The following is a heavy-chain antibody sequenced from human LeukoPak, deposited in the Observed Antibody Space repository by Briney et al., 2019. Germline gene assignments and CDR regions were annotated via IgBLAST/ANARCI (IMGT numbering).Heavy chain of an antibody. Sequence: GGSLRLSCAASGFTFSSYSMNWVRQAPGKGLEWVSYISSSSSTIYYADSVKGRFTISRDNAKNSLYLQMNSLRAEDTAVYYCARSGKITIFGVVISSLYYYYMDVWGKGTTVTVSS. J-gene: IGHJ6*03. CDR2: ISSSSSTI. CDR3: ARSGKITIFGVVISSLYYYYMDV. V-gene: IGHV3-48*01. D-gene: IGHD3-3*01. CDR1: GFTFSSYS.